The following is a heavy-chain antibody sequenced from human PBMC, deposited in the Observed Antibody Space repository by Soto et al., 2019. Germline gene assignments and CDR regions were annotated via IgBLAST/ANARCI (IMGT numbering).Heavy chain of an antibody. CDR1: GFTFSSYA. D-gene: IGHD3-3*01. J-gene: IGHJ4*02. CDR3: AKDQRVTRITIFGVVTYFDY. V-gene: IGHV3-23*01. CDR2: ISGSGGST. Sequence: GGSLRLSCAASGFTFSSYAMSWVRQAPGKGLEWVSAISGSGGSTYYADSVKGRFTISRDNSKNTLYLQMNSLRAEDTAVYYCAKDQRVTRITIFGVVTYFDYWGQGTLVTVSS.